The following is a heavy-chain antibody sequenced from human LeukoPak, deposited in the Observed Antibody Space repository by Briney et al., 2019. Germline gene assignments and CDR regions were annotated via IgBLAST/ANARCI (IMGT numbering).Heavy chain of an antibody. J-gene: IGHJ4*02. CDR1: GYTFTTAG. Sequence: ASVKVSCKASGYTFTTAGISWVRQAPGQGFEWMGWISPYNGVTHYAQKLQGRVTMTTDTSTTTAYMELRSLTSDDTAYYYCMRDEDYWGQGTLVTVSS. CDR3: MRDEDY. V-gene: IGHV1-18*01. CDR2: ISPYNGVT.